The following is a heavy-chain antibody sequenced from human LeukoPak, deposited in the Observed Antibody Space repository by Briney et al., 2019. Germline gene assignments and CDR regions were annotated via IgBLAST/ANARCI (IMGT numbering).Heavy chain of an antibody. D-gene: IGHD3-10*01. J-gene: IGHJ6*04. V-gene: IGHV1-46*01. CDR3: ARVGGTMVRGATRDYYGMDV. CDR1: GYTFTSYY. CDR2: INPSGGST. Sequence: GASVKVSCKASGYTFTSYYMHWVRQAPGQVLEWMGIINPSGGSTSYAQKFQGRVTMTRDTSTSTVYMELSSLRSEDTAVYYCARVGGTMVRGATRDYYGMDVWGKGTTVTVSS.